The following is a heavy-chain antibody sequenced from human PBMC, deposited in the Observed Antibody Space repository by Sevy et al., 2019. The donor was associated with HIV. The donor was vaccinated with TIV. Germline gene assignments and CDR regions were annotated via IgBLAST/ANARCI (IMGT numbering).Heavy chain of an antibody. V-gene: IGHV3-66*01. CDR3: ARDRYYDASGYSYYYYGMDV. J-gene: IGHJ6*02. D-gene: IGHD3-22*01. CDR2: IDSDGSA. CDR1: GFTVSDNY. Sequence: GESLKISCAASGFTVSDNYMAWVRLAPGKGLEWVSLIDSDGSAYYADSVKGRFTISRDNVKNTLYLQINALRAEDTGLYFCARDRYYDASGYSYYYYGMDVWGQGTTVTVSS.